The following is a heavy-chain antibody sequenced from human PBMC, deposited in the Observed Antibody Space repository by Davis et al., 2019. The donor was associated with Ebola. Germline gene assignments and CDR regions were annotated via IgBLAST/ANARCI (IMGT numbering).Heavy chain of an antibody. V-gene: IGHV5-51*01. CDR1: GYSFTSYW. Sequence: GESLKISCKGSGYSFTSYWIGWVRQMPGKGLEWMGIIYPGDSDTRYSPSFQGQVTISADKSISTAYLQWSSLKASDTAMYYCARSGIAARRFVWFDPWGQGTLVTVSS. CDR3: ARSGIAARRFVWFDP. CDR2: IYPGDSDT. J-gene: IGHJ5*02. D-gene: IGHD6-6*01.